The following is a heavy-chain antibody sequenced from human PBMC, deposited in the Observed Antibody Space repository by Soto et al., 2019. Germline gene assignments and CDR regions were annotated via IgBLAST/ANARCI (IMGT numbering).Heavy chain of an antibody. CDR2: IYWDEDK. CDR1: GFSLNTNGMG. J-gene: IGHJ6*02. V-gene: IGHV2-5*02. D-gene: IGHD1-1*01. Sequence: QITLKESGPTLVRPTQTLTLTCSFSGFSLNTNGMGVGWIRQPPGKALEWLAFIYWDEDKRYSPSLKTRLTGTTDTSKNEVVLTRTNLDPLDTVTYYCAVWNDVSGLDVWGQGTTVTVSS. CDR3: AVWNDVSGLDV.